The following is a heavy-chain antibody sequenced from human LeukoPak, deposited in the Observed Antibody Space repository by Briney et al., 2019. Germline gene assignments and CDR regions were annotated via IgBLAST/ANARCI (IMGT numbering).Heavy chain of an antibody. CDR3: ARGIYGVYYFDY. CDR1: GGSLSGYY. Sequence: SETLSLTCAVYGGSLSGYYWSWIRQPPGKGLEWIGEINHSGASNYNPSLKSRVTIAVDTSKNQFSLRLSSVTAADTAMYYCARGIYGVYYFDYWGQGALVTVS. D-gene: IGHD4-17*01. V-gene: IGHV4-34*01. CDR2: INHSGAS. J-gene: IGHJ4*02.